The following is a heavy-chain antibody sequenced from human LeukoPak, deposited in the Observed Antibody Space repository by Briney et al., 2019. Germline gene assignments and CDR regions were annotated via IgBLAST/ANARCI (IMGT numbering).Heavy chain of an antibody. V-gene: IGHV3-30*03. J-gene: IGHJ4*02. Sequence: GGSLRLSCTTSKFNFNSYGMTWVRQAPGKGLEWVAVMSYDGNNNYYADSVKGRFTLSRVSSKNTLYLQMDSLRPEDTAVYYCTREWGTAADYWGQGTLVTVSS. CDR1: KFNFNSYG. CDR3: TREWGTAADY. D-gene: IGHD6-13*01. CDR2: MSYDGNNN.